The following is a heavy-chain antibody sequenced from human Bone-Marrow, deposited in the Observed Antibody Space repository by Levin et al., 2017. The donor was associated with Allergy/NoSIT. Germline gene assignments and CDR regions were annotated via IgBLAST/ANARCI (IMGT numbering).Heavy chain of an antibody. Sequence: PSETLSLTCTVSGGSISSSSYYWGWIRQPPGKGLEWIASIYYSGSTYYNPSLKSRVTISVDTSKNQFSLKLSSVTAADTAVYYCARMGAVAGTDYYYGMDVWGQGTTVTVSS. V-gene: IGHV4-39*01. CDR2: IYYSGST. CDR3: ARMGAVAGTDYYYGMDV. CDR1: GGSISSSSYY. J-gene: IGHJ6*02. D-gene: IGHD6-19*01.